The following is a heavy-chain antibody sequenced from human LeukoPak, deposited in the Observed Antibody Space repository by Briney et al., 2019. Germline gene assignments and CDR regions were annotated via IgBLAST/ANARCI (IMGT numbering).Heavy chain of an antibody. V-gene: IGHV1-18*01. CDR2: ISAYNGNT. D-gene: IGHD4-11*01. Sequence: ASVKVSCKASGYTFTSYGISWVRQAPGQGLEWMGWISAYNGNTNYAQKLQGRVTMTTDTSTSTAYMELRRLRSDDTAVYYCARDSYLGYSNYGWFDPWGQGTLVTVSS. CDR3: ARDSYLGYSNYGWFDP. CDR1: GYTFTSYG. J-gene: IGHJ5*02.